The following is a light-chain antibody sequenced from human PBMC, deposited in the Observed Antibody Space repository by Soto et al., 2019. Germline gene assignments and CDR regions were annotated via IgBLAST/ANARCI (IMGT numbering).Light chain of an antibody. CDR1: QSVSSSY. V-gene: IGKV3-20*01. J-gene: IGKJ5*01. CDR3: QQYGTPRSVT. CDR2: GTS. Sequence: EIVLTQSPGTLSLSPGERATLSCRASQSVSSSYLAWYQQKPGQAPRFLIYGTSSRATGIPDRFSGSGSGTDFTLTISKVEPEDFAVYYCQQYGTPRSVTFGQGTRLEI.